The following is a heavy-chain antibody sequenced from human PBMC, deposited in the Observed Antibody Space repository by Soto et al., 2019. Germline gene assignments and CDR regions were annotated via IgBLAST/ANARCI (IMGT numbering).Heavy chain of an antibody. D-gene: IGHD6-13*01. CDR1: GFTFSSYS. J-gene: IGHJ4*02. V-gene: IGHV3-21*01. CDR3: ARDQAYSSSWPKYYFDY. CDR2: ISSSSSYI. Sequence: EVQLVESGGGLVKPGGSLRLSCAASGFTFSSYSMNWVRQAPGKGLEWVSSISSSSSYIYYADSVKGRFTISRDNAKNSLYLQMNSLRAEDTAVYYCARDQAYSSSWPKYYFDYWGQGTLVTVSS.